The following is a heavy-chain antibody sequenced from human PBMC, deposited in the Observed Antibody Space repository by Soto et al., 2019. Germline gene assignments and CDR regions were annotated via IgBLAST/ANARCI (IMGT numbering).Heavy chain of an antibody. D-gene: IGHD4-4*01. CDR3: ARDGDGRMTTNPYYYNGLDV. V-gene: IGHV4-59*01. J-gene: IGHJ6*02. Sequence: PSETLSLTCSVSGGSISNYFWSWIRQSPGKGLEWIGYIYSSGRTKYNPSLKSRVSISADTSKNQFSLKLSSVTAADTAVYYCARDGDGRMTTNPYYYNGLDVWGPGTTVTVSS. CDR1: GGSISNYF. CDR2: IYSSGRT.